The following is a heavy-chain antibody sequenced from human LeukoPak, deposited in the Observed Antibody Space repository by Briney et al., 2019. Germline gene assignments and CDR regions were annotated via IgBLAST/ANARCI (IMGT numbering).Heavy chain of an antibody. CDR3: AHVTNYYDSSGYYYFDY. Sequence: SGPTLVNPTQTLTLTCTFSGFSLSTSGVGVGWIRQPPGKALEGLAPFYWDDDKRYSPSLKSRLTITKDTSKNQVVLTMTNMDPVDTATYYCAHVTNYYDSSGYYYFDYWGQGTLVTVSS. CDR2: FYWDDDK. J-gene: IGHJ4*02. V-gene: IGHV2-5*02. D-gene: IGHD3-22*01. CDR1: GFSLSTSGVG.